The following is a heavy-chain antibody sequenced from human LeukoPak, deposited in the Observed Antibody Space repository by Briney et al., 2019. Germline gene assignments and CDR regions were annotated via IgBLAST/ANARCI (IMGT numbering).Heavy chain of an antibody. D-gene: IGHD1-26*01. V-gene: IGHV4-59*01. CDR3: ARRHLGNFDY. J-gene: IGHJ4*02. CDR2: IYYSGST. CDR1: GGSISSYY. Sequence: PSETLSLTCTVSGGSISSYYWSWIRQPPGKGLEWIGYIYYSGSTNYNPSLKSRVTISVDTSKNQFSLKLSSVTAADTAMYYCARRHLGNFDYWGQGTLVTVSS.